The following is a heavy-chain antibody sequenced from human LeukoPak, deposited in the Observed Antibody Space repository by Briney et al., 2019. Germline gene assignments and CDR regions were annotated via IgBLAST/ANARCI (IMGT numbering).Heavy chain of an antibody. CDR3: ARDSAVALGY. J-gene: IGHJ4*02. D-gene: IGHD6-19*01. V-gene: IGHV3-48*03. CDR2: ISSSGYTI. Sequence: PGGSLRLSCAASEFTFSNYEMNWVRQAPGKGLELVSYISSSGYTIYADSVKGRFTISRDNAKNSLYLQMNSLRVEDTGVYYCARDSAVALGYWGQGTLVTVSS. CDR1: EFTFSNYE.